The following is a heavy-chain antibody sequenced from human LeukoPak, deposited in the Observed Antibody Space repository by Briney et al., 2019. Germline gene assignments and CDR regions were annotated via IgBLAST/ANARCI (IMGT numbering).Heavy chain of an antibody. CDR2: ISAYNGNT. D-gene: IGHD3-16*02. Sequence: PLASVKVSCKASGYTFTSYGISWVRQAPGQGLEWIGWISAYNGNTNYAQRLQGRVTMTTDTSTSTAYMELRSLRSDDTAVYYCARDSLGARRLDYWGQGTLVTVSS. J-gene: IGHJ4*02. V-gene: IGHV1-18*01. CDR3: ARDSLGARRLDY. CDR1: GYTFTSYG.